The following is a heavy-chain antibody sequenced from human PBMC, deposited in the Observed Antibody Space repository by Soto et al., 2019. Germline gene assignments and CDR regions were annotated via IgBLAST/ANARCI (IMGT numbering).Heavy chain of an antibody. J-gene: IGHJ3*02. CDR3: ARWGYCSGGSCYRDAFEI. D-gene: IGHD2-15*01. V-gene: IGHV1-2*04. CDR2: INPNSGGT. Sequence: ASVKVSCKASGYPFTGYYMHWVRQAPGQGLEWMGWINPNSGGTNYAQKFQGWVTMTRDTSISTAYMELSRLRSDDTAVYYCARWGYCSGGSCYRDAFEIWGQGTMVTVSS. CDR1: GYPFTGYY.